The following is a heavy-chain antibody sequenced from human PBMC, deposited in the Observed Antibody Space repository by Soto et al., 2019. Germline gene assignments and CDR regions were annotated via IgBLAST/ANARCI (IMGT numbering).Heavy chain of an antibody. D-gene: IGHD6-19*01. Sequence: GGSLRLSCAASGFTFSSYGMHWVRQAPGKGLEWVAVISYDGINKNYADSVKGRFTISRDNSRHTLYLQMNSLRAEDTAVYYCAKDRQSSGWLEGLFDYWGQGTLVTVSS. CDR3: AKDRQSSGWLEGLFDY. CDR1: GFTFSSYG. CDR2: ISYDGINK. J-gene: IGHJ4*02. V-gene: IGHV3-30*18.